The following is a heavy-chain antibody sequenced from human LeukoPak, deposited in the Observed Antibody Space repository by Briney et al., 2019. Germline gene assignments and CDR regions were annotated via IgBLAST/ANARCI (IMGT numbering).Heavy chain of an antibody. Sequence: LVASVKVSCKASGYTFTGYYMHWVRQAPGQGLEWMGIINPSGGSTSYAQKFQGRVTMTRDTSTSTVYMELSSLRSEDTAVYYCARLHNLGYDSSGYYGPLGYWGQGTLVTVSS. CDR2: INPSGGST. CDR1: GYTFTGYY. V-gene: IGHV1-46*01. D-gene: IGHD3-22*01. J-gene: IGHJ4*02. CDR3: ARLHNLGYDSSGYYGPLGY.